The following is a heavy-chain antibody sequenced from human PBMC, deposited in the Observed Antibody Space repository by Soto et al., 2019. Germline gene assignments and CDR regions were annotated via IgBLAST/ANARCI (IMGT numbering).Heavy chain of an antibody. J-gene: IGHJ4*02. CDR2: INKPGSET. CDR1: GFTFTGYW. Sequence: GGSLRLSCAASGFTFTGYWLSWVRQAPGKGLEWVANINKPGSETYYSDSVRGRFTISRDDAKNSLFLQMNSLRVEDTAMYYCTKNQLWGPGTPVTVSS. D-gene: IGHD1-1*01. CDR3: TKNQL. V-gene: IGHV3-7*01.